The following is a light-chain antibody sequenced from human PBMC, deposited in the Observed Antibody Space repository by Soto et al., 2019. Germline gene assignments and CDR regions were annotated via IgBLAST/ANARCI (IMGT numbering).Light chain of an antibody. CDR2: GAS. V-gene: IGKV3-15*01. CDR3: QQYADWPTT. J-gene: IGKJ1*01. CDR1: QSVGAT. Sequence: EIVMTQSPVTLSVFPWERATLSCRASQSVGATVAWYHQRPGQAPRLLISGASTRATGVPARVSASGSGTAVTLTITSLQSDDFGVYYCQQYADWPTTFGQGTRVEIK.